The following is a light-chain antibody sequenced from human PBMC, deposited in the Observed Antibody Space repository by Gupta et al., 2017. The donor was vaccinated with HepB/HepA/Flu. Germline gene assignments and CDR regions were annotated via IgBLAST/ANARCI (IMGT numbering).Light chain of an antibody. CDR2: GNS. CDR1: SSNIGARYD. V-gene: IGLV1-40*01. Sequence: QSVLTPPPSVSGAPVQRVTISCTGSSSNIGARYDVHWYQHLPGTAPKLLIYGNSNRPSGVPDRFSGSKSGTSASLAITGLQAEDGADYYCQSYESSQSGVVFGGGTKLTVL. CDR3: QSYESSQSGVV. J-gene: IGLJ2*01.